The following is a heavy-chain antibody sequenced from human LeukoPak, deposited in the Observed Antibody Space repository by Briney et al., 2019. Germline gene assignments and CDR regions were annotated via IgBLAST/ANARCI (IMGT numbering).Heavy chain of an antibody. CDR3: ARVWSGSYYGMDV. V-gene: IGHV3-13*01. CDR1: GFTFSAND. CDR2: IGTAGDT. J-gene: IGHJ6*04. Sequence: GGSLRLSCAASGFTFSANDWHGVGQAPGKGWGWVSAIGTAGDTYYPGSVKGRFTISRENAKNSLYLQMNSLRAGDTAVYYCARVWSGSYYGMDVWGKGTTVTVSS. D-gene: IGHD3-3*01.